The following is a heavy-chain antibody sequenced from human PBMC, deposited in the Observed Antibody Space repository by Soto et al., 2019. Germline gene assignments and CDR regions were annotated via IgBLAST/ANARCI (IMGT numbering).Heavy chain of an antibody. CDR3: TQNSPYAPDS. Sequence: QVQLQESGPGLVKPSETLSLTCDVSGCSITNNNWWCWVRQPPGEGLEWIGEMHHIGSTNYNPSLKSRVTMSVNTSKNQFFLKPNSVTAADTAVYYCTQNSPYAPDSWGHGTLVTVSS. CDR2: MHHIGST. D-gene: IGHD4-17*01. J-gene: IGHJ5*01. V-gene: IGHV4-4*02. CDR1: GCSITNNNW.